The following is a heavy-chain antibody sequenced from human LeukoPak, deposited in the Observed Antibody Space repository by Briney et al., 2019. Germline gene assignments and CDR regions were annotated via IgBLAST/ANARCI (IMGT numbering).Heavy chain of an antibody. J-gene: IGHJ4*02. CDR2: IYSGGST. D-gene: IGHD3-10*01. Sequence: PGGSLRLSCAASGFTVSSNYMSWVRQAPGKGLEWVSVIYSGGSTYYADSVKGRFTISRDNSKNTLYLQMNSLRAEDTAVYYCARAPYGSGSSPFDYWGQGTLVTVSS. CDR3: ARAPYGSGSSPFDY. V-gene: IGHV3-53*01. CDR1: GFTVSSNY.